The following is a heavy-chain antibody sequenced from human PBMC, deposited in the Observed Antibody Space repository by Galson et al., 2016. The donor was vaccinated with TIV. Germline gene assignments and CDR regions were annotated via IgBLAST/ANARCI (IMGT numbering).Heavy chain of an antibody. J-gene: IGHJ4*02. CDR1: GFTFSEYF. CDR2: ISGSGTTT. D-gene: IGHD6-19*01. CDR3: ATIAVPGTRVY. Sequence: SLRLSCAASGFTFSEYFMIWIRQTPRKGLEWVSHISGSGTTTYYADSMRGRLIISRDNAKSSLYLQMSSLRVEDTAVYYCATIAVPGTRVYWGQGAQVPVS. V-gene: IGHV3-11*04.